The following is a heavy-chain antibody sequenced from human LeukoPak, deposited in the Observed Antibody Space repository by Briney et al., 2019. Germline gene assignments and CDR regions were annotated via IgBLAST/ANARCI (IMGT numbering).Heavy chain of an antibody. CDR2: ISGSGGST. J-gene: IGHJ5*02. CDR1: GFTFNTYA. CDR3: AKRIPDSSSP. Sequence: EVSLRLSGAASGFTFNTYAMSWVRQAPGKGLEWVSAISGSGGSTYYADSVKGRFTISRDNSKNTLYLQMNSLRDEDTAVYYCAKRIPDSSSPWGQGTLVTVSS. V-gene: IGHV3-23*01. D-gene: IGHD6-13*01.